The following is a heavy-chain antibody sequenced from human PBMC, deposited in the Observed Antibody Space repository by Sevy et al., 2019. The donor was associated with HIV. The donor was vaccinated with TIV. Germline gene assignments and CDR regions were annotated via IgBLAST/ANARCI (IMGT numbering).Heavy chain of an antibody. CDR1: GGTFSSYA. Sequence: ASVKVSCKASGGTFSSYAISWVRQAPGQGLEWMGGIIPIFGTANYAQKFQGRDTITADEPTSTAYMGLSSLRSEDTAVYYCARDRAHVDTAMVSYFDYWGQGTLVTVSS. CDR3: ARDRAHVDTAMVSYFDY. D-gene: IGHD5-18*01. J-gene: IGHJ4*02. CDR2: IIPIFGTA. V-gene: IGHV1-69*13.